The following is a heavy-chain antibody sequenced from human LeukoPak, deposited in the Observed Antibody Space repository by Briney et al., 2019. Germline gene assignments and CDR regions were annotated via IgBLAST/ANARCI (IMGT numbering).Heavy chain of an antibody. J-gene: IGHJ3*02. CDR3: ARRLLGYCSSTSCPDAFHI. Sequence: ASVKVSCKAFGYTFSSYGFRWVRQAPGQGLEWMGWISAYNGNTNYAQKLQGRVTMTTDTSTSTAYMELRSLRSDDTAVYYCARRLLGYCSSTSCPDAFHIWGQGTMVTVSS. CDR2: ISAYNGNT. D-gene: IGHD2-2*01. CDR1: GYTFSSYG. V-gene: IGHV1-18*01.